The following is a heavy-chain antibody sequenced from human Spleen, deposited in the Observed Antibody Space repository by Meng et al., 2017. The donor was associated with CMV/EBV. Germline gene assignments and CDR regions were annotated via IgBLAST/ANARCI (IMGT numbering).Heavy chain of an antibody. Sequence: GGSLRLSCVASGFIFRSYWMIWVRQAPGKGLEWVANIKQDGSEKYYVDSVKGRFTISRDNTKNSLYLQMNSLRAEDTAVYYCARGFSYGSGEFDYWGQGTLVTVSS. D-gene: IGHD3-10*01. CDR3: ARGFSYGSGEFDY. V-gene: IGHV3-7*03. CDR2: IKQDGSEK. J-gene: IGHJ4*02. CDR1: GFIFRSYW.